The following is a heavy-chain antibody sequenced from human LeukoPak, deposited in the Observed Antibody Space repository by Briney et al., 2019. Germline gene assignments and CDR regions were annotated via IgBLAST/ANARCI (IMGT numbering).Heavy chain of an antibody. J-gene: IGHJ1*01. CDR1: GYTFTSFG. CDR3: ARTDSSGWYEYFQH. CDR2: ISAYNGNT. V-gene: IGHV1-18*01. Sequence: GASVKVSCKASGYTFTSFGISWVRQAPGQGLEWMGWISAYNGNTNYAQKLQGRVTMTTDTSTSTAYMELRSLRSDDTAVYYCARTDSSGWYEYFQHWGQGTLVTVSS. D-gene: IGHD6-19*01.